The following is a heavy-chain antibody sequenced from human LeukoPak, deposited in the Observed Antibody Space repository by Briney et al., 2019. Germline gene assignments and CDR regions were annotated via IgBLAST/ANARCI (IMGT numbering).Heavy chain of an antibody. Sequence: GASVKVSCKASGGTFSSYAISWVRQAPGQGLEWMGGIIPIFGTANYAQKFQGRVTITTDESTSTAYMELSNLRSEDTAVYYCARDQGDYGGNSYWGQGTLVTVSS. D-gene: IGHD4-23*01. CDR3: ARDQGDYGGNSY. J-gene: IGHJ4*02. CDR2: IIPIFGTA. CDR1: GGTFSSYA. V-gene: IGHV1-69*05.